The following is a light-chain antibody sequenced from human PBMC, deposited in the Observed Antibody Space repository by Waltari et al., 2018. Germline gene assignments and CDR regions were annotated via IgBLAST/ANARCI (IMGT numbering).Light chain of an antibody. CDR1: QSIDNF. J-gene: IGKJ4*01. CDR3: QQRSNWPLT. CDR2: DAS. Sequence: EVVLTQSPATLSLSPGEGATLSCRASQSIDNFLAWYQQRPGQAPRLLIFDASNRATGIPARFSGSGSGTDFTLTISGLEPEDFAVYYCQQRSNWPLTFGGGTKVEMK. V-gene: IGKV3-11*01.